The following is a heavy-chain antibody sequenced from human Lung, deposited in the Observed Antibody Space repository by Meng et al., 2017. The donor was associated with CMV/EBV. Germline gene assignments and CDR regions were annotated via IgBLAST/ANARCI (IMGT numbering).Heavy chain of an antibody. CDR3: ARDHCSSTSCYLYYYYYYGMDV. Sequence: GESXKISCAASGFTFSSYSMNWVRQAPGKGLEWVSYISSSSSTIYYADSVKGRFTISRDNAKNSLYLQMNSLRAEDTAVYYCARDHCSSTSCYLYYYYYYGMDVXGQGXTVTVSS. V-gene: IGHV3-48*04. CDR2: ISSSSSTI. D-gene: IGHD2-2*01. CDR1: GFTFSSYS. J-gene: IGHJ6*02.